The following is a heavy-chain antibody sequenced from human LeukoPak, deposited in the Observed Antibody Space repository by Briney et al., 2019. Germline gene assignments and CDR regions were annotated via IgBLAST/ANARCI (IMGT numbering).Heavy chain of an antibody. Sequence: PGGSLRLSCSASGLTVTNAWMNWVRQAPGEGLDWVGRIASKTDGGATDYAAPVKGRFTISGDDSKNTLNLQMNSLKTEDTAVYYCTTGIRGDWGQGTLVTVSS. J-gene: IGHJ4*02. V-gene: IGHV3-15*07. CDR1: GLTVTNAW. CDR2: IASKTDGGAT. D-gene: IGHD3-10*01. CDR3: TTGIRGD.